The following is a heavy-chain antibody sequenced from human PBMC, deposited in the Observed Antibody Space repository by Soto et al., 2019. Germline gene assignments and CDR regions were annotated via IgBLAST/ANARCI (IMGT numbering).Heavy chain of an antibody. CDR1: GFTVGNYA. D-gene: IGHD3-22*01. V-gene: IGHV3-23*01. CDR3: AKMEEYYFDTSGYYHAY. J-gene: IGHJ4*02. CDR2: ISGSGDXT. Sequence: RXXCAASGFTVGNYAMNLVRQAPGKGVEWVSTISGSGDXTNYAXSVKRRLTISXXNSKNNLXXQMNNLSDEDTAIFYCAKMEEYYFDTSGYYHAYWGQGTLVTVSS.